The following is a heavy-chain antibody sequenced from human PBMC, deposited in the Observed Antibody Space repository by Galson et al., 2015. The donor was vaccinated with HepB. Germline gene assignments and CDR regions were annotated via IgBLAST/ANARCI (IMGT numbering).Heavy chain of an antibody. CDR3: ARVSHYDFWSGYYGGFDY. J-gene: IGHJ4*02. Sequence: TLSLTCTVSGGSISSGYYYWSWIRQPPGKGLEWIGYIYYSGSTYYNPSLKSRVTISVDTSKNQFSLKLSSVTAADTAVYYCARVSHYDFWSGYYGGFDYWGQGTLVTVSS. CDR1: GGSISSGYYY. V-gene: IGHV4-30-4*01. D-gene: IGHD3-3*01. CDR2: IYYSGST.